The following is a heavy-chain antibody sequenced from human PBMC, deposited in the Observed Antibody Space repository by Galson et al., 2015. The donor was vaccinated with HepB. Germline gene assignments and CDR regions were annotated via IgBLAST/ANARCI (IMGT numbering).Heavy chain of an antibody. Sequence: SLRLSCAASGFSVSNNYMNWVRQAPGKGLEWVSVLYSGGVTHYADSVKGRFTISRDNSENTLYLQMNSLTAEDTAVYHCARGLYNFYYMDVWGKGTTVTVSS. CDR3: ARGLYNFYYMDV. J-gene: IGHJ6*03. D-gene: IGHD1-14*01. CDR1: GFSVSNNY. CDR2: LYSGGVT. V-gene: IGHV3-53*01.